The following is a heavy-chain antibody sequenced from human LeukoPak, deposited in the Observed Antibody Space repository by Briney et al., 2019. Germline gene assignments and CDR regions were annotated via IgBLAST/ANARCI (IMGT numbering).Heavy chain of an antibody. Sequence: SETLSLTCTVSGGSISSYYWSWIRQPPGKGLEWIGYIYYSGSSNNNPSLKSRVTISVDTSKNQFSLKLNSVTAADTAMYYCAREYGDFDHWGQGTLVTVSS. V-gene: IGHV4-59*12. CDR3: AREYGDFDH. J-gene: IGHJ4*02. CDR1: GGSISSYY. CDR2: IYYSGSS. D-gene: IGHD4-17*01.